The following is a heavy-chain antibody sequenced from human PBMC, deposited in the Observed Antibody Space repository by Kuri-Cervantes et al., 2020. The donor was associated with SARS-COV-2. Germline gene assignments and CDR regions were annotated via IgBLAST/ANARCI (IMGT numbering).Heavy chain of an antibody. J-gene: IGHJ6*02. CDR1: GFTFSSYW. Sequence: GGSLRLSCAASGFTFSSYWMHWVRQAPGKGQVWVSRINSDGSSTSYADSVKGRFTISRDNAKNTLYLQMNSLRAEDTAVYYCARDRYDFWSGLGYYYYGMDVWGQGTTVTVSS. V-gene: IGHV3-74*01. D-gene: IGHD3-3*01. CDR3: ARDRYDFWSGLGYYYYGMDV. CDR2: INSDGSST.